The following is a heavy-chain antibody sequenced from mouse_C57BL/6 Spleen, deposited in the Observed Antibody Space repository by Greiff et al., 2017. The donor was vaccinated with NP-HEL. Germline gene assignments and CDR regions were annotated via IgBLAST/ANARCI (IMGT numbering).Heavy chain of an antibody. CDR2: ISSGSSTI. Sequence: VHLVESGGGLVKPGGSLKLSCAASGFTFSDYGMHWVRQAPEKGLEWVAYISSGSSTIYYADTVKGRFTISRDNAKNTLFLQMTSLMSEATAMYYRAKYYGSSYRYAIDYWGQGTSVTVSS. CDR3: AKYYGSSYRYAIDY. J-gene: IGHJ4*01. CDR1: GFTFSDYG. V-gene: IGHV5-17*01. D-gene: IGHD1-1*01.